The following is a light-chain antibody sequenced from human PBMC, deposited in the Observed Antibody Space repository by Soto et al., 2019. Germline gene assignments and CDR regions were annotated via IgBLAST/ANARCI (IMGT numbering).Light chain of an antibody. V-gene: IGLV2-23*02. CDR2: EVS. CDR1: SSDIGDYDY. CDR3: CSYAGSRTHVL. J-gene: IGLJ2*01. Sequence: QSALTQPASVSGSPGQSITISCTGTSSDIGDYDYVSWYQQHPGKAPKVLIYEVSERPSGVSNRFSGSKSGNTASLTISGLQAEDEAEYYCCSYAGSRTHVLFGGGTKVTVL.